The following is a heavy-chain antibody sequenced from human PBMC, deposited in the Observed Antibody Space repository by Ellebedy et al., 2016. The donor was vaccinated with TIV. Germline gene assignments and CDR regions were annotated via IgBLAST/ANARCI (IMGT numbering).Heavy chain of an antibody. CDR3: ARLPGLVRPYFDY. J-gene: IGHJ4*02. V-gene: IGHV4-61*05. CDR2: IYYSGST. CDR1: GGSISSSSYY. Sequence: MPSETLSLTCTVSGGSISSSSYYWSWIRQPPGKGLEWIGYIYYSGSTNYNPSLKSRVTISLDTSKNQFSLKLSSVTAADTAVYYCARLPGLVRPYFDYWGQGTLVIVSS. D-gene: IGHD3-10*01.